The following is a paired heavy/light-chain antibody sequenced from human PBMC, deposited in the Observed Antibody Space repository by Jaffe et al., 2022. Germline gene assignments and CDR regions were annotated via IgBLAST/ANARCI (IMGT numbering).Light chain of an antibody. V-gene: IGKV1-13*02. J-gene: IGKJ5*01. CDR3: QQFNSYST. Sequence: AIQLTQSPSSLSASVGDRVTITCRASQGISSALAWYQQKPGKAPKLLIYDASSLESGVPSRFSGSGSGTDFTLTISSLQPEDFATYYCQQFNSYSTFGQGTRLEIK. CDR1: QGISSA. CDR2: DAS.
Heavy chain of an antibody. CDR1: GGSISSYY. D-gene: IGHD3-22*01. CDR2: IYYSGST. V-gene: IGHV4-59*01. CDR3: ARDGGYYYDSSGYYYHY. J-gene: IGHJ4*02. Sequence: QVQLQESGPGLVKPSETLSLTCTVSGGSISSYYWSWIRQPPGKGLEWIGYIYYSGSTNYNPSLKSRVTISVDTSKNQFSLKLSSVTAADTAVYYCARDGGYYYDSSGYYYHYWGQGTLVTVSS.